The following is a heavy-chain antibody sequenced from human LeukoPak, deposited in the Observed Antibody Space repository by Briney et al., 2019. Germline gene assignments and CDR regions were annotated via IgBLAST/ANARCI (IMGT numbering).Heavy chain of an antibody. Sequence: SGGSLRLSCAASGFTFSSYSMNWVRQAPGKGLEWVSYISSSSSTIYYADSVKGRFTISRDNAKNSLYLQMNSLRAEDTAVYYCARGSQRYSSDEYFQHWGQGTLVTVSS. V-gene: IGHV3-48*04. D-gene: IGHD5-12*01. CDR2: ISSSSSTI. J-gene: IGHJ1*01. CDR1: GFTFSSYS. CDR3: ARGSQRYSSDEYFQH.